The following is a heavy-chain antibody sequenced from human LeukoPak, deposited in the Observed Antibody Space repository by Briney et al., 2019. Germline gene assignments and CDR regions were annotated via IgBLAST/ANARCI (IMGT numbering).Heavy chain of an antibody. Sequence: SETLSLTCTVSGDSITSSSYYWAWIRQPPGKGLEWIGSVFQSVATYYNPSLQSRVTMSIDTSKNQCSLKLSSVTAAETAVYYCAREYYGTFEFWGQGTLVPVPP. J-gene: IGHJ4*02. D-gene: IGHD3-10*01. CDR1: GDSITSSSYY. CDR3: AREYYGTFEF. V-gene: IGHV4-39*01. CDR2: VFQSVAT.